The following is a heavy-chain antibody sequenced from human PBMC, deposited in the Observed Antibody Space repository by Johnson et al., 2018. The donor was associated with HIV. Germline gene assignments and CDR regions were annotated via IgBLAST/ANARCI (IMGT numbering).Heavy chain of an antibody. V-gene: IGHV3-74*02. CDR1: GFTFSSHW. CDR2: INSDGSST. Sequence: EVQLVESGGGLVQPGGSLRLSCAASGFTFSSHWMHWVRQPPGKGLVWVSRINSDGSSTSYADSVQGRFTISRDNAKNTLYLQMNSLRVEDTAVYYCARAIDQGYSSGWSSDVYDIWGQGTMVTVSS. J-gene: IGHJ3*02. CDR3: ARAIDQGYSSGWSSDVYDI. D-gene: IGHD6-19*01.